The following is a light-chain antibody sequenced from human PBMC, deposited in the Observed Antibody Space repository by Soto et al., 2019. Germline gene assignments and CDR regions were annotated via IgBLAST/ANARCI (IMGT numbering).Light chain of an antibody. V-gene: IGKV3-15*01. CDR1: QSVSSN. Sequence: EIVMTQSPDTLSVSPGERATLSCRASQSVSSNLAWYQQKPGQAPRLLIYDASTRATGIPTRFSGSGSGTESTLTISSLQSEDFAVYYCQQYNNWTRTFGQGTKVEIK. J-gene: IGKJ1*01. CDR2: DAS. CDR3: QQYNNWTRT.